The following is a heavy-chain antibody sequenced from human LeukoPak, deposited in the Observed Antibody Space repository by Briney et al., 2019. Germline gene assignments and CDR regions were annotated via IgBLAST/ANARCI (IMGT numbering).Heavy chain of an antibody. J-gene: IGHJ5*02. D-gene: IGHD2-2*01. CDR2: IIPILGIA. Sequence: SVKVSCKASGGTFSSYAISWVRQAPGQGLEWMGRIIPILGIANYAQKFQGRVTITADKSTSTAYMELSSLRSEDTAVYYCARDPSFTEVGWFDPWGQGTLVTVSS. CDR1: GGTFSSYA. CDR3: ARDPSFTEVGWFDP. V-gene: IGHV1-69*04.